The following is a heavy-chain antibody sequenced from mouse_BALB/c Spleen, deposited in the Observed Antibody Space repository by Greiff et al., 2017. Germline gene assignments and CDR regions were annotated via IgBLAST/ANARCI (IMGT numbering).Heavy chain of an antibody. Sequence: VQLQQSGPELVKPGASVKISCKASGYAFSSSWMNWVKQRPGQGLEWIGRIYPGDGDTNYNGKFKGKATLTADKSSSTAYMQLSSLTSVDSAVYFCARCDGYRWAMDYWGQGTSVTVSS. V-gene: IGHV1-82*01. J-gene: IGHJ4*01. CDR2: IYPGDGDT. CDR1: GYAFSSSW. D-gene: IGHD2-3*01. CDR3: ARCDGYRWAMDY.